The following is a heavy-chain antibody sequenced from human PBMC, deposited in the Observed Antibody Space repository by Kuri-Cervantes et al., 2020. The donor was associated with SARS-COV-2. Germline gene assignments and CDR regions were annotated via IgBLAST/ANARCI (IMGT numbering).Heavy chain of an antibody. D-gene: IGHD2-15*01. CDR3: ARDRGYCSGGSCYQHDAFDI. V-gene: IGHV3-11*04. Sequence: GESLKISCAASGFTFSDYYMSWIRQAPGKGLEWVSYISSSGSTIYYADSVKGRFTISRDNAKNSLYLQMNSLRAEDTAVYYCARDRGYCSGGSCYQHDAFDIWGQGTMVTVSS. CDR1: GFTFSDYY. CDR2: ISSSGSTI. J-gene: IGHJ3*02.